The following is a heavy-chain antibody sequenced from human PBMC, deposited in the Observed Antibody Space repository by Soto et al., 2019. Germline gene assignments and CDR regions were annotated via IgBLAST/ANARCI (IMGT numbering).Heavy chain of an antibody. D-gene: IGHD5-12*01. CDR2: IGTAGDT. Sequence: EVQLVESGGGLVQPGGSLRLSCAASGFTFSSYDMHWVRQATGKGLEWVSSIGTAGDTYYPGSVKGRFTISRENAKNSLYLQMNSLRAADTAVYYCARVGRLRFFDYWGQGTLVIVSS. J-gene: IGHJ4*02. CDR1: GFTFSSYD. V-gene: IGHV3-13*04. CDR3: ARVGRLRFFDY.